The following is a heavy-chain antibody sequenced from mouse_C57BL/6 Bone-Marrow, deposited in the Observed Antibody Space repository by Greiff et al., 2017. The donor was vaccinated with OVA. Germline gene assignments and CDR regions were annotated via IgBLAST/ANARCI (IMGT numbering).Heavy chain of an antibody. CDR2: IDPSDSYT. CDR1: GYTFTSYW. J-gene: IGHJ1*03. CDR3: ARGGLLGGYFDV. D-gene: IGHD2-3*01. V-gene: IGHV1-69*01. Sequence: VQLQQSGAELVMPGASVKLSCKASGYTFTSYWMHWVKQRPGQGLEWIGEIDPSDSYTNYNQKFKGKSTLTVDKSSSTAYMQLSSLTSEDSAVYYCARGGLLGGYFDVWGTGTTVTVSS.